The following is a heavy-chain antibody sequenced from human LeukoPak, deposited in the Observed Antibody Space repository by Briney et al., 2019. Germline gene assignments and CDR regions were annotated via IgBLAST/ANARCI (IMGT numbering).Heavy chain of an antibody. D-gene: IGHD3-22*01. CDR1: GYSFTTYW. CDR2: IYPSDSDT. J-gene: IGHJ3*02. Sequence: GESLKISCKGSGYSFTTYWIGWVRQMPGKGLEWMGIIYPSDSDTTYSPSFQGQVTISVGKSVDTAYLQWSSLKASDTAMYYCARRQGYYDSRGYYPWAFDIWAQGTMVTVSS. V-gene: IGHV5-51*01. CDR3: ARRQGYYDSRGYYPWAFDI.